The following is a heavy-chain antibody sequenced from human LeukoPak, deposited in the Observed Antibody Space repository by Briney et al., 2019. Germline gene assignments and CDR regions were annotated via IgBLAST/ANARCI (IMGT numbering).Heavy chain of an antibody. CDR2: ISYDGSNK. J-gene: IGHJ4*02. Sequence: PGRSLRLSCAASGFTFSSYAMHWVRQAPGKGLEWVAVISYDGSNKYYADSVKGRFTISRDNSKNTLYLQMNSLRAEDTAVYYCANGPSTVTTSYWGQGTLVTVSS. CDR1: GFTFSSYA. D-gene: IGHD4-17*01. V-gene: IGHV3-30-3*01. CDR3: ANGPSTVTTSY.